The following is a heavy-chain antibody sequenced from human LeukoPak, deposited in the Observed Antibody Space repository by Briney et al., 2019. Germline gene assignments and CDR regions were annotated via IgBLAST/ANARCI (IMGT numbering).Heavy chain of an antibody. J-gene: IGHJ4*02. V-gene: IGHV1-2*02. CDR1: GYTFSGYY. CDR2: IKSNSGGT. D-gene: IGHD5-12*01. CDR3: ARSGYSGYDSLY. Sequence: ASVKVSCKASGYTFSGYYIHWVRQAPGQGLEWMGWIKSNSGGTNSAQNFQGRVTMTRDTSISTACMELSGLTSDDTAVYYCARSGYSGYDSLYWGQGTLVTVSS.